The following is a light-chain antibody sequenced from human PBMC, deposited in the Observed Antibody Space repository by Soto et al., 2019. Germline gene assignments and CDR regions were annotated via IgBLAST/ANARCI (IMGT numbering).Light chain of an antibody. CDR3: GTWDSSLSAGV. J-gene: IGLJ3*02. Sequence: QSVLTQPPSVSAAPGQKVTISCSGSSSNIGNNYVSWYQQLPGTAPKLLIYENNKQPSGIPDRFSGSKSGTSATLGITGLQTGDEADYYCGTWDSSLSAGVFGGGTQLTVL. CDR2: ENN. CDR1: SSNIGNNY. V-gene: IGLV1-51*02.